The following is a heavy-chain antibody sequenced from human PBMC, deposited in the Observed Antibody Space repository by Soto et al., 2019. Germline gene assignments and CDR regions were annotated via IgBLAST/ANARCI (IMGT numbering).Heavy chain of an antibody. CDR1: GYTFTSYA. V-gene: IGHV1-3*01. CDR2: INAGNGNT. CDR3: ARDLGGWTDY. Sequence: QVQLVQSGAEVKKPGASVKVSCKASGYTFTSYAMQWVRQAPGQRLEWMGWINAGNGNTKYSQKFQGRVTITSDTSASTHYMELSSLRSEDTAVYYCARDLGGWTDYWGQGTLVTVSS. D-gene: IGHD6-19*01. J-gene: IGHJ4*02.